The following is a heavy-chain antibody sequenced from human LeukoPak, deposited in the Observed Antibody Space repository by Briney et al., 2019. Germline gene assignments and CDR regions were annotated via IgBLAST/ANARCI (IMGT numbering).Heavy chain of an antibody. CDR2: ISAIGSNT. CDR1: GLTFDTHG. V-gene: IGHV3-23*01. D-gene: IGHD2-15*01. Sequence: GGSLRLSCTVSGLTFDTHGMSWVRQAPGKGRKWASTISAIGSNTHYADSVKGRVIISRDNSKNTLYLEMKSLRAEDTALCFCAQDGYCNSAHCYTGAIEMWGQGTMVTVS. J-gene: IGHJ3*02. CDR3: AQDGYCNSAHCYTGAIEM.